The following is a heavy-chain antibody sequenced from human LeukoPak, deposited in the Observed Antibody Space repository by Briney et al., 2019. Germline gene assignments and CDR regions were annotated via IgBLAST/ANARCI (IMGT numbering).Heavy chain of an antibody. CDR2: ISYDGSNK. CDR3: ARDHPMGYFDY. CDR1: GFTFSSNA. D-gene: IGHD5-24*01. J-gene: IGHJ4*02. Sequence: GRSLRLSCAASGFTFSSNAMHWVRQAPGKGLEWVAVISYDGSNKYYADSVKGRFTISRDNSKNTLYLQMNSLRAEDTAVYYCARDHPMGYFDYWGQGTLVTVSS. V-gene: IGHV3-30-3*01.